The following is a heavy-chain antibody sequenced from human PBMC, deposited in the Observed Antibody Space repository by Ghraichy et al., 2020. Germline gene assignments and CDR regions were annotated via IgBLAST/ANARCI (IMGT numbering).Heavy chain of an antibody. D-gene: IGHD1-20*01. Sequence: GGSLRLSCTVSGLTFDNYVMTWVRQAPGKGLEWVSSISGQSTDTYYADTVRGLFTISRDNSKNTRYLQMDSLRDADTAVYFCARMIRLSGTDLGYLGQGTLVTVSS. CDR2: ISGQSTDT. CDR1: GLTFDNYV. CDR3: ARMIRLSGTDLGY. J-gene: IGHJ4*03. V-gene: IGHV3-23*01.